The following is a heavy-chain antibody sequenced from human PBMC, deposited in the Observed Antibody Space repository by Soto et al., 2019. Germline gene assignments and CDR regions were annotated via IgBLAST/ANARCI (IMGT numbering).Heavy chain of an antibody. J-gene: IGHJ5*02. CDR1: GGSFTNYY. CDR2: IYHSGST. D-gene: IGHD7-27*01. V-gene: IGHV4-30-2*01. Sequence: PSETLSLTCTISGGSFTNYYWSWIRQPPGKGLEWIGYIYHSGSTYYNPSLKSRVTISVDRSKNQFSLKLSSVTAADTAVYYCARVPGPWGQGTLVTVSS. CDR3: ARVPGP.